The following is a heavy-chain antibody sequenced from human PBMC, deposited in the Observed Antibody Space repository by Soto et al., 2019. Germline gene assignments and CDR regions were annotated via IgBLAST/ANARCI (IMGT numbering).Heavy chain of an antibody. V-gene: IGHV4-34*01. Sequence: PSETLSVTCAVYGGSVSGYYWSWIRQPPGKGLEGSGEINHSGSTNYNPALKSRVTISVDTSKNQFSLKLSSVTAADTAVYYCARGRRGSTKYYSYYSGMDVWGQGTTVTV. CDR1: GGSVSGYY. CDR3: ARGRRGSTKYYSYYSGMDV. CDR2: INHSGST. D-gene: IGHD2-2*01. J-gene: IGHJ6*02.